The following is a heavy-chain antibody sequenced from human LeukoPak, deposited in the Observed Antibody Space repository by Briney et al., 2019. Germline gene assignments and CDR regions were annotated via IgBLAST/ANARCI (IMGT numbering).Heavy chain of an antibody. V-gene: IGHV1-69*05. D-gene: IGHD2-2*01. CDR2: IIPIFGTA. J-gene: IGHJ5*02. CDR3: ARGYCSSPSCYRNWFDP. CDR1: GGTFSSYA. Sequence: ASAKVSCKASGGTFSSYAISWVRQAPGQGLEWMGGIIPIFGTANYAQKFQGRVTITTDESTSTAYMELSSLRSEDTAVYYCARGYCSSPSCYRNWFDPWGQGTMVTVSS.